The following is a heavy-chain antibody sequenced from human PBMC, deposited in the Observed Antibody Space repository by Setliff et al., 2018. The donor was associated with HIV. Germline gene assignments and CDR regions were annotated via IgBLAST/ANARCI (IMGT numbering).Heavy chain of an antibody. V-gene: IGHV1-2*04. CDR3: ARDYLHVFDI. J-gene: IGHJ3*02. CDR2: INSATGGT. Sequence: GASVKVSCKTSGYMFIAYGMSWVRRAPGQGLEWMGWINSATGGTNYAQNFQGWVTVTRDTSINTVYMELSSLKSDDTAVYYCARDYLHVFDIWGQGTMVTVSS. CDR1: GYMFIAYG.